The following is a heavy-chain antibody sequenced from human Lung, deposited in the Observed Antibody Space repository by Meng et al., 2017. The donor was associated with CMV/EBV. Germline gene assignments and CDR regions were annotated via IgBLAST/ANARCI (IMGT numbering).Heavy chain of an antibody. CDR1: GYPFTGYC. V-gene: IGHV1-2*02. Sequence: SGYPFTGYCSRCVQPAPGQRLEWLGCIHPNSGDTNYAQKCQGRVTVNRDTSISSAYMGLSRLRSDDTAVYYCARTYCSGGSCSSIFDYWGQGTLVTVSS. CDR3: ARTYCSGGSCSSIFDY. D-gene: IGHD2-15*01. J-gene: IGHJ4*02. CDR2: IHPNSGDT.